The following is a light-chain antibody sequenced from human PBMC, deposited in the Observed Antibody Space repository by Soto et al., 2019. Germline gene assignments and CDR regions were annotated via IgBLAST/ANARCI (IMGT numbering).Light chain of an antibody. CDR1: ISNIGAGYD. Sequence: QLVLTQPPSVSGAPGQRVTISCTGSISNIGAGYDVHWYQQLPGAAPKLLIYRNTNRPSGVPDRFSGSKSGTSASLAITGLQAEDESDYYCQSYDSRLSGWVFGGGTKLTVL. CDR3: QSYDSRLSGWV. J-gene: IGLJ3*02. V-gene: IGLV1-40*01. CDR2: RNT.